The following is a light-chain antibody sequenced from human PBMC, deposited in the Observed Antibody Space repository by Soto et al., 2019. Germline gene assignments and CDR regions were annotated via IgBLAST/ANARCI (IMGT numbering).Light chain of an antibody. V-gene: IGKV3-11*01. J-gene: IGKJ2*01. CDR2: GAS. Sequence: EIVLTQSPATLSLSPGERATLSCRASQSVSNYLAWYQQKPGQAPRLLIYGASNRATGIPARFTGSGSGTDFTLTISSLEPEDFAVYYFQHRRQCPRTFGQGTKLEIK. CDR1: QSVSNY. CDR3: QHRRQCPRT.